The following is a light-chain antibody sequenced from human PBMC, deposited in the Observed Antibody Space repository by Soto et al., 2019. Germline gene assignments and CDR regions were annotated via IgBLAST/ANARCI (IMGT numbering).Light chain of an antibody. J-gene: IGKJ4*01. CDR2: AAS. CDR1: QGIGNL. CDR3: QKCKVAAFT. Sequence: DIQMTQSPSSLSALVGDRVTITCQASQGIGNLLAWYQQKPGKVPQLLIYAASTLQSGVPFRFSGSGSGVEFTLTISSLQSEGVATYYCQKCKVAAFTGGGGTKVDIK. V-gene: IGKV1-27*01.